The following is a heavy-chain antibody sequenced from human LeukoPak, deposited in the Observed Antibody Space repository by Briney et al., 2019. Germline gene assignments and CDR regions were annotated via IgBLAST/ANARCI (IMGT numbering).Heavy chain of an antibody. CDR1: GGSFSGYY. Sequence: SETLSLTCAVYGGSFSGYYWSWIRQPPGKGLEWSGEINHSGSTNYNPSLKRRVTISVDTSKNQFSLKLTSVTAADTAVYYCARVEKKSSSWYGQGLNWFAPWGQGTLVTVSS. CDR2: INHSGST. V-gene: IGHV4-34*01. D-gene: IGHD6-13*01. CDR3: ARVEKKSSSWYGQGLNWFAP. J-gene: IGHJ5*02.